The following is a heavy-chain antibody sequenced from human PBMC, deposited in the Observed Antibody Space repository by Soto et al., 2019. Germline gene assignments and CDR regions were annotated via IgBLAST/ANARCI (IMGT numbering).Heavy chain of an antibody. CDR1: GFTFSSYA. D-gene: IGHD3-3*01. CDR3: AKEQNYDFWSGYYTIDWFDP. CDR2: ISGSGGST. V-gene: IGHV3-23*01. Sequence: GSLRLSCAASGFTFSSYAMSWVRQAPGKGLEWVSAISGSGGSTYYADSVKGRFTISRDNSKNTLYLQMNSLRAEDTAVYYCAKEQNYDFWSGYYTIDWFDPWGQGTLVTVSS. J-gene: IGHJ5*02.